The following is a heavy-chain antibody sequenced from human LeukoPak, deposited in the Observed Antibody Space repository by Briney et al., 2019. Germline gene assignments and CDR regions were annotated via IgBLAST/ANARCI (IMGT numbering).Heavy chain of an antibody. V-gene: IGHV4-39*07. CDR2: IYHSGST. D-gene: IGHD6-19*01. CDR3: AGVEGQWLVDYYYYYMDV. Sequence: SETLSLTCTVSGGSISSSSYYWGWIRQPPGKGLEWIGSIYHSGSTYYNPSLKSRVTISVDTSRNQFSLQLSSVTAADTAVYYCAGVEGQWLVDYYYYYMDVWGKGTTVTISS. J-gene: IGHJ6*03. CDR1: GGSISSSSYY.